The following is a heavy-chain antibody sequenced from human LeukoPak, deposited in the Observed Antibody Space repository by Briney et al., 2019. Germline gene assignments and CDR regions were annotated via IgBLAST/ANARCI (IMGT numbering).Heavy chain of an antibody. J-gene: IGHJ3*01. V-gene: IGHV4-59*01. CDR2: IYYSGNT. Sequence: SETLSLTCTASGGSISTYYWSWIRQSPGKGLEWIGYIYYSGNTNYNPSLKSRVTISVDTSKNQFSLKLSSVTAADTAVYCCARVGEGSFDVWGQGTMVTVSS. D-gene: IGHD3-16*01. CDR1: GGSISTYY. CDR3: ARVGEGSFDV.